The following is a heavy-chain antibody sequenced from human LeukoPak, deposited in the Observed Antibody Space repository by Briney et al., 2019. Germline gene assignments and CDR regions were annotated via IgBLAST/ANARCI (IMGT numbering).Heavy chain of an antibody. Sequence: SETLSLTCAVYGGSFSGYYWSWIRQPPGKGLEWIGEINHSGSTNYNPSLKSRVTISVDTSKNQFSLKLSSVTAADTAVYYCARDPHGYDSSGYYRHFDYWGQGTLVTVSS. V-gene: IGHV4-34*01. J-gene: IGHJ4*02. CDR2: INHSGST. D-gene: IGHD3-22*01. CDR1: GGSFSGYY. CDR3: ARDPHGYDSSGYYRHFDY.